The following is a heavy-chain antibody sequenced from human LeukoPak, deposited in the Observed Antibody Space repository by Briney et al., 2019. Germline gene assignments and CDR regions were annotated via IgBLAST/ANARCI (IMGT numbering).Heavy chain of an antibody. J-gene: IGHJ3*02. Sequence: PGGSLRLSCAASGFTFSIYWMSWVRQAPGKGLEWVANIQQDGSEKYYVDSVRGRFTISRDSAKNSLYLQMNSLRDEDTAVYYCARDTLLYVDSPDAFDMWGQGTMVTVSS. D-gene: IGHD4-17*01. V-gene: IGHV3-7*01. CDR1: GFTFSIYW. CDR2: IQQDGSEK. CDR3: ARDTLLYVDSPDAFDM.